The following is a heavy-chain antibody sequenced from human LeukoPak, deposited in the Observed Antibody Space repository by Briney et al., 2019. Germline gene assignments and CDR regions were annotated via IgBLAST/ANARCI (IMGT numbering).Heavy chain of an antibody. D-gene: IGHD2-2*01. CDR1: GFTFSSYW. V-gene: IGHV3-7*01. J-gene: IGHJ4*02. CDR2: IKQDGSEK. Sequence: GGSLRLSCAASGFTFSSYWMSWVRQAPGKGLEWVANIKQDGSEKYYVDSVKGRFTISRDNAKNSLYLQMNSLRAEDTAVYYCARQRGYCSSTSCYWLRYYFDYWGQGTLVTVSS. CDR3: ARQRGYCSSTSCYWLRYYFDY.